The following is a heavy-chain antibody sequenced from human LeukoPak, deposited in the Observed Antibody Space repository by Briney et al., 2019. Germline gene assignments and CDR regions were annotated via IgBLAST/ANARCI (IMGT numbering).Heavy chain of an antibody. V-gene: IGHV3-30*03. J-gene: IGHJ4*02. CDR1: GFTFSSYG. CDR3: ARLTSGVEYSSSSRPDY. D-gene: IGHD6-6*01. CDR2: ISYDGSNK. Sequence: GRSLRLSCAASGFTFSSYGMHWVRQAPGKGLEWVAVISYDGSNKYYADSVKGRFTISRDNSKNTLYLQMNSLRAEDTAVYYCARLTSGVEYSSSSRPDYWGQGTLVTVSS.